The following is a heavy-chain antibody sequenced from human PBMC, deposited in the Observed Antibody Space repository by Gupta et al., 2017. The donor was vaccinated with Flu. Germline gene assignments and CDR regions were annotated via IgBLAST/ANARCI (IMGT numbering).Heavy chain of an antibody. J-gene: IGHJ4*02. V-gene: IGHV3-30*18. Sequence: QVQLVESGGGVVQPGGSLRPSGAASGFPFGPYAMHGVLQAPGKGLEWVAVISRDGSDKHHADSVKGRFTISRDNSKSTLYLQMNSLRTEDTAVYYCAKDPSVAAVYYFDYWGQGTLVTVSS. CDR2: ISRDGSDK. D-gene: IGHD6-13*01. CDR3: AKDPSVAAVYYFDY. CDR1: GFPFGPYA.